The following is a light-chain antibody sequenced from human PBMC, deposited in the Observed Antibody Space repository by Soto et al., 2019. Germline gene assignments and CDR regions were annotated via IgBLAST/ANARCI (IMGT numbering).Light chain of an antibody. CDR2: GAS. V-gene: IGKV3-15*01. Sequence: EIVLTQSPATLSVSPGEGATLSCRASQSIGSNLAWYQQKPSQSPRLLIYGASTRATAIPARFSGSGSGTEFTLTISSLQSEDFAVYYCQQYSNWPPMYTFGQGTKLEIK. CDR1: QSIGSN. CDR3: QQYSNWPPMYT. J-gene: IGKJ2*01.